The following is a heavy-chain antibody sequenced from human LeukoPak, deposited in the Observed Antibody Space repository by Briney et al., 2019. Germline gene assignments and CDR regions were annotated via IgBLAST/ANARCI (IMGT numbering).Heavy chain of an antibody. J-gene: IGHJ6*03. CDR1: GYSFTTFW. D-gene: IGHD2-2*01. Sequence: GESLKISCEGSGYSFTTFWVGWVRQPPGKAPEWMGIIYPGDSDTKYSPSFEGQVTISADQSRRTTYLQWSSLKASDTATYYCARPALYCSSTVCPPYMDVWGKGTTVTVSS. V-gene: IGHV5-51*01. CDR3: ARPALYCSSTVCPPYMDV. CDR2: IYPGDSDT.